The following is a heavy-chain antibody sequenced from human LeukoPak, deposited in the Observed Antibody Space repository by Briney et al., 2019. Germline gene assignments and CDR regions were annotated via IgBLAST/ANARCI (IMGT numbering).Heavy chain of an antibody. D-gene: IGHD6-13*01. CDR3: ARDSSSWYYMDV. CDR1: GYTFTTYN. CDR2: ISAYNGNT. V-gene: IGHV1-18*01. Sequence: ASVKVSCKASGYTFTTYNINWVRQAPGQGLEWMGWISAYNGNTNYAQKLQGRVTMTTDTSTSTAYMELRSLRSDDTAVYYCARDSSSWYYMDVWGKGTTVTISS. J-gene: IGHJ6*03.